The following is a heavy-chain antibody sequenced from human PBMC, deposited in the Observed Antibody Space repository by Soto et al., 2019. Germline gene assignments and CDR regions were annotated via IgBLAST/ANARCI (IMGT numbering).Heavy chain of an antibody. V-gene: IGHV3-30*18. Sequence: QVQLVESGGGVVQPGRSLRLSCAASGFTLSSYGMHWVRQAPGKGLEWVAVISYDGSNKYYGDSVKGRFTISRDNSKNTLYLQMNSLRAEDTAVYYCAKDLRDSSCWPQVSRGGMDVWGQRTTVTVS. D-gene: IGHD6-19*01. J-gene: IGHJ6*02. CDR3: AKDLRDSSCWPQVSRGGMDV. CDR2: ISYDGSNK. CDR1: GFTLSSYG.